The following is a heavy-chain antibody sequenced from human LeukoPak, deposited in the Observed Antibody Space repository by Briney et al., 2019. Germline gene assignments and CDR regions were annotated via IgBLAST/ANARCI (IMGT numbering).Heavy chain of an antibody. V-gene: IGHV3-11*04. CDR2: ISDNGRTK. J-gene: IGHJ4*02. CDR1: GLTFSDYH. Sequence: GGSLRLSCAASGLTFSDYHVSWIRQAPGKGLEWVSHISDNGRTKYYANSVQGRFAVSRDNAKNSLYLQMNSLRAEDTAVYYCARETTNYAFWSGEKCYFDYWGQGTLVTVSS. D-gene: IGHD3-3*01. CDR3: ARETTNYAFWSGEKCYFDY.